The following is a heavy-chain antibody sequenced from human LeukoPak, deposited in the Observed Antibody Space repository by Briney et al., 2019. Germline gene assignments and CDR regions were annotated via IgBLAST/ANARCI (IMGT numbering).Heavy chain of an antibody. CDR1: GGSISSGDYY. Sequence: SETLSLTCTVSGGSISSGDYYWSWTRQPPGKGLEWIGYIYYSGSTYYNPSLKSRVTISVDTSKNQFSLKLSSVTAADTAVYYCARDGFSDAFDIWGQGTMVTVSS. CDR2: IYYSGST. V-gene: IGHV4-30-4*08. J-gene: IGHJ3*02. CDR3: ARDGFSDAFDI.